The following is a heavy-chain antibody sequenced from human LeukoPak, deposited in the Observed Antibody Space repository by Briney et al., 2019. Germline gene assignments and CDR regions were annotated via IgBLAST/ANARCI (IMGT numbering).Heavy chain of an antibody. D-gene: IGHD4-23*01. CDR2: ISSTGTYV. CDR3: ARGPNSQDY. Sequence: KPGGSLRLSCAASGFTFSSYSMSWVRQAPRMGLEWVSSISSTGTYVYYADSVKGRFTISRDNAKKSLYLQMNSLRADDTAVYYCARGPNSQDYWGQGTLVTVSS. J-gene: IGHJ4*02. CDR1: GFTFSSYS. V-gene: IGHV3-21*01.